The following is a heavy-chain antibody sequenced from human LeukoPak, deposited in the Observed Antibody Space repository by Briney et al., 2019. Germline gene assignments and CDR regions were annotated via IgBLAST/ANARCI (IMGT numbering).Heavy chain of an antibody. CDR2: IIPIFGTA. Sequence: SVKVSCKASGGTFSSYAISWVRQAPGQGLEWMGRIIPIFGTANYAQKFQGRVAITTDESTSTAYMELSSLRSEDTAVYYCARAGGDSSGSLDIWGQGTMVTVSS. CDR3: ARAGGDSSGSLDI. J-gene: IGHJ3*02. V-gene: IGHV1-69*05. D-gene: IGHD3-22*01. CDR1: GGTFSSYA.